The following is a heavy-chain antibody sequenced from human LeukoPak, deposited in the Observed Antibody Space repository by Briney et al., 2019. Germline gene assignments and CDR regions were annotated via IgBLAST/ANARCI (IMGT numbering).Heavy chain of an antibody. CDR3: AREGGLGRQWLVPDY. J-gene: IGHJ4*02. D-gene: IGHD6-19*01. V-gene: IGHV4-59*12. CDR2: IYYSGST. CDR1: GGSINNYY. Sequence: SETLSLTCTVSGGSINNYYWSWIRQPPGKGLEWIGSIYYSGSTYYNPSLKSRVTISVDTSKNQFSLKLSSVTAADTAVYYCAREGGLGRQWLVPDYWGQGTLVTVSS.